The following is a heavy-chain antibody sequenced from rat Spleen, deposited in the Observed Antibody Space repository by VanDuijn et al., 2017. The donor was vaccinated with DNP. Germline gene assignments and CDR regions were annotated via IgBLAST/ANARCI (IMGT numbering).Heavy chain of an antibody. CDR3: ARDQNYYDGSYXXX. CDR1: GFTFNKDW. D-gene: IGHD1-12*02. J-gene: IGHJ2*01. Sequence: EVQLVESGGDPVQPGRSLTLSCVVSGFTFNKDWMTWVRQVPGKGLEWIASITTGGEITYYSDSVKGRFIISRDHATNTLYLRLNSLRSEDTATXYCARDQNYYDGSYXXXWGXGVMXXVSS. V-gene: IGHV5-31*01. CDR2: ITTGGEIT.